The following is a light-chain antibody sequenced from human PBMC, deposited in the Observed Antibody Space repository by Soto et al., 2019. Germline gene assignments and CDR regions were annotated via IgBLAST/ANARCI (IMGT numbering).Light chain of an antibody. CDR1: SSDVGNYKY. Sequence: QSALTQPASVSGSPGQSITISCTGTSSDVGNYKYVSWYQQHPGKAPKLMIYEVSNRPSGVSNRFSGSKSGNTASLTISGPQAEDETDYYCLSYTSSGTYVFGTGTKVTVL. V-gene: IGLV2-14*01. CDR2: EVS. CDR3: LSYTSSGTYV. J-gene: IGLJ1*01.